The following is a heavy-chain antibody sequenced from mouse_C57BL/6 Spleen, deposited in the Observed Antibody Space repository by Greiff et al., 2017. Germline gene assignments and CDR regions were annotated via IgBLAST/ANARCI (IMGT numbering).Heavy chain of an antibody. Sequence: QVQLKQPGAELVKPGASVKMSCKASGYTFTSYWITWVKQRPGQGLEWIGDIYPGSGSTNYNEKFKSKATLTVDTSSSTAYMQLSSLTSEDSAVYYCARLTTVVATEYFDVWGTGTTVTVSS. V-gene: IGHV1-55*01. CDR2: IYPGSGST. CDR3: ARLTTVVATEYFDV. CDR1: GYTFTSYW. J-gene: IGHJ1*03. D-gene: IGHD1-1*01.